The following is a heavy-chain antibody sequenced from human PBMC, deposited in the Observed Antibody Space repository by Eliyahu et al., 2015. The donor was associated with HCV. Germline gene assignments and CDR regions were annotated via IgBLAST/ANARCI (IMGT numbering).Heavy chain of an antibody. CDR1: GFTFSSYA. V-gene: IGHV3-23*01. J-gene: IGHJ4*02. D-gene: IGHD6-19*01. CDR2: ISGSGGST. Sequence: EVQLLESGGGLVQPGGSLRLSCAASGFTFSSYAMSWVRQAPGKGLEWVSAISGSGGSTYYADSVKGRFTISRDNSKNTLYLQMNSLRAEDTAVYYCAKGPAVVVRLVRWTGLDEQPDYWGQGTLVTVSS. CDR3: AKGPAVVVRLVRWTGLDEQPDY.